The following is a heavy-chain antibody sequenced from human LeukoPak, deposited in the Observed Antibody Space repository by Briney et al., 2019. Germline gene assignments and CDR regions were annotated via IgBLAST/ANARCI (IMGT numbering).Heavy chain of an antibody. J-gene: IGHJ5*02. Sequence: SETLSLTCTVSGGSISSYYWSWIRQPPGKGLEWIGYIYYSGSTNYNPSLKSRVTISVDTSKNQFSLKLSSVTAADTAVYYCARIPGGSGRYWFDPWGQGTLVTVSS. CDR2: IYYSGST. V-gene: IGHV4-59*01. CDR1: GGSISSYY. D-gene: IGHD3-10*01. CDR3: ARIPGGSGRYWFDP.